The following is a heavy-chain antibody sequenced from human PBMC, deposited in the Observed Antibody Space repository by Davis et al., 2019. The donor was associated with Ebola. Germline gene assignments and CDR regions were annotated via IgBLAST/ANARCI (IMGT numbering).Heavy chain of an antibody. CDR1: GGSFSGYY. J-gene: IGHJ4*02. CDR2: INDSGST. Sequence: PSETLSLTCAVYGGSFSGYYWSWMRQPPGKGLEWIGEINDSGSTNHNPSLESRVTITVDTSKTQFSLRLTSVTTADTAVYFCARGADQYKLGNVWGQGTLVTVSS. V-gene: IGHV4-34*01. D-gene: IGHD1-1*01. CDR3: ARGADQYKLGNV.